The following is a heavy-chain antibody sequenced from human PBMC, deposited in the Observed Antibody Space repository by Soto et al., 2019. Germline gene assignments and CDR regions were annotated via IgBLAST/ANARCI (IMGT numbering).Heavy chain of an antibody. CDR3: ARDALALFDS. V-gene: IGHV4-61*01. CDR2: IYSSGST. J-gene: IGHJ4*02. CDR1: DGSVNSGSYY. D-gene: IGHD5-12*01. Sequence: QAQLQESGPGLVKPSETLSLTCTVSDGSVNSGSYYWTWIRQPPGKGLEWIGYIYSSGSTLYNPSLKSRVIISVDTSMNQFSPKLSSVTAADTAVYYCARDALALFDSWGQGTLVTVSS.